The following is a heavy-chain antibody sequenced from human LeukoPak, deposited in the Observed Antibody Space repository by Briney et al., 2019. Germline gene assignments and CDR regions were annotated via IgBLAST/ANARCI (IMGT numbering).Heavy chain of an antibody. D-gene: IGHD3-22*01. CDR3: ARDKSYCDSSGHFDY. J-gene: IGHJ4*02. CDR1: GYTFTSYG. CDR2: ISAYNGNT. Sequence: ASVKVSCKASGYTFTSYGISWVRQAPGQGLEWMGWISAYNGNTNYAQKLQGRVTMTTDTSTSTAYMELRSLRSDDTAVYYCARDKSYCDSSGHFDYWGQGTLVTVSS. V-gene: IGHV1-18*01.